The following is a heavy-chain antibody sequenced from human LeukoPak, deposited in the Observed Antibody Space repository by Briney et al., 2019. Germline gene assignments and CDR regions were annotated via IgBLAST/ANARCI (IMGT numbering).Heavy chain of an antibody. CDR1: GGTFTSYA. CDR2: INPNSGGT. Sequence: GASVKVSCKASGGTFTSYAISWVRQAPGQGLEWMGWINPNSGGTNYAQKFQGRVTMTRDTSISTAYMELSRLRSDDTAVYYCAGLQRFGDGFDYWGQGTLVTVSS. J-gene: IGHJ4*02. D-gene: IGHD3-10*01. CDR3: AGLQRFGDGFDY. V-gene: IGHV1-2*02.